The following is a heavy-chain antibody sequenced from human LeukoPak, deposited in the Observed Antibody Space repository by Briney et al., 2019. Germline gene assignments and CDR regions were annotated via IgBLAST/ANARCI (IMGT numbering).Heavy chain of an antibody. V-gene: IGHV4-39*01. CDR2: IYYSGST. CDR1: GGSISSSSYY. Sequence: SETLSLTCTVSGGSISSSSYYWGWIRQPPGTGLEWSGSIYYSGSTYYNPSLKSRVTISVDTSKNQFSLKLSSATAADTAVYYCASLLSPFSDRSGYPDYWGQGTLVTVSS. J-gene: IGHJ4*02. D-gene: IGHD3-22*01. CDR3: ASLLSPFSDRSGYPDY.